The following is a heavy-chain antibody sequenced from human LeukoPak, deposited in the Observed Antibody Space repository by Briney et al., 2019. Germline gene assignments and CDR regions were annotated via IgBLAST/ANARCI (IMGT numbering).Heavy chain of an antibody. Sequence: GGSLRLSCAASGFTFSPYAMSWVRQAPGKGLEWVSAISGSDGRTYYADSVKGRFTISRDNSKNTLYLQMNSLRAEDTAIYHCARDSTWWGGVVVTFDYWGQGTLVTVSS. CDR3: ARDSTWWGGVVVTFDY. D-gene: IGHD2-21*02. CDR2: ISGSDGRT. CDR1: GFTFSPYA. V-gene: IGHV3-23*01. J-gene: IGHJ4*02.